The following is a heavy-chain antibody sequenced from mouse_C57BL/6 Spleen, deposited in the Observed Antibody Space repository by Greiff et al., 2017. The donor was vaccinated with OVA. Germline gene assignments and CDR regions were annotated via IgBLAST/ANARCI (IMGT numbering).Heavy chain of an antibody. CDR3: ARSYGRESWYFDV. CDR1: GYTFTSYW. J-gene: IGHJ1*03. CDR2: IDPSGSCT. Sequence: VQLQQPGAELVMPGASVKLSCKASGYTFTSYWMHWVKQRPGQGLEWIGEIDPSGSCTNYKQQFKGKSTLTVDKSSSTTYMQHSSLTSADSAVYYGARSYGRESWYFDVWGTGTTVTVSS. V-gene: IGHV1-69*01. D-gene: IGHD1-1*01.